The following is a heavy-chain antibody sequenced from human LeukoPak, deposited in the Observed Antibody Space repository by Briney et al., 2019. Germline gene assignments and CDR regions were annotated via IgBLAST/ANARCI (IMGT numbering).Heavy chain of an antibody. Sequence: GGSLRLSCAASGFTFSDYYMSWIRQAPGKGLEWVSYISSSGSTIYYADSVKGRFTISRDNAKNSLYLQMNSLRAEDTAVYYCARDLGQYYDTSDNWFDPWGQGTLVTDSS. CDR1: GFTFSDYY. CDR2: ISSSGSTI. V-gene: IGHV3-11*04. CDR3: ARDLGQYYDTSDNWFDP. J-gene: IGHJ5*02. D-gene: IGHD3-22*01.